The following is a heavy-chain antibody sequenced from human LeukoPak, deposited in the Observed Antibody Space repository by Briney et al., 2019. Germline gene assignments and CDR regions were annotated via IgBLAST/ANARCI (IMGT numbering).Heavy chain of an antibody. V-gene: IGHV4-34*01. CDR2: INHSGST. D-gene: IGHD6-6*01. CDR3: ARGMRYSSSTNWFDP. CDR1: GGSFSGYY. J-gene: IGHJ5*02. Sequence: PSETLSLTCAVYGGSFSGYYWSWIRQPPGKGLEWIWEINHSGSTNYNPSLKSRVTISVERSKNEFSLKLSSVAAADTAVYYCARGMRYSSSTNWFDPWGQGTLVTVSS.